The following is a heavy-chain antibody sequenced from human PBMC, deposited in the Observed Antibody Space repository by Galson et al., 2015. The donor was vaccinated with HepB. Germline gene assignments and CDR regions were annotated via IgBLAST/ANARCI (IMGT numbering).Heavy chain of an antibody. J-gene: IGHJ6*02. V-gene: IGHV1-46*01. CDR2: INPSGGST. CDR1: GYTFTSYY. CDR3: ARDLILEWLLPHYYYGMDV. Sequence: SVKVSCKASGYTFTSYYMHWVRQAPGQGLEWMGIINPSGGSTSYAQKFQGRVTMTRDTSTSTVYMELSSLRSEDTAVYYCARDLILEWLLPHYYYGMDVWGQGTTVTVSS. D-gene: IGHD3-3*01.